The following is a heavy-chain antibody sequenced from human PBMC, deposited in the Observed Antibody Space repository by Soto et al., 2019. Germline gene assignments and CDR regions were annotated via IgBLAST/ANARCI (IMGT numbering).Heavy chain of an antibody. D-gene: IGHD4-17*01. CDR3: AKESMPEHYGDTLFDY. V-gene: IGHV3-23*01. CDR1: GFSFRSYA. CDR2: FSAGGRA. J-gene: IGHJ4*02. Sequence: QLLESGGGLVQPGGSLRLSCEASGFSFRSYALSWVRQAPGKGLEWVSTFSAGGRAYYADSVKGRFTIAKDTSKNTLLLQARSLRAEDTAVYYCAKESMPEHYGDTLFDYWGQGIRVTVSS.